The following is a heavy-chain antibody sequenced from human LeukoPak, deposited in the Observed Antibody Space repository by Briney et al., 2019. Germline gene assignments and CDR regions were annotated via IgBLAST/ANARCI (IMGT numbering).Heavy chain of an antibody. V-gene: IGHV1-69*02. CDR1: GGTFSSYT. CDR3: ATRYCSGGSCPNRPHYYGMDV. J-gene: IGHJ6*02. CDR2: IIPILGIA. Sequence: GSSVKVSCKASGGTFSSYTISWVRQAPGQGLEWMGRIIPILGIANYAQKFQGRVTITADKSTSTAYMELSSLRSEDTAVYYCATRYCSGGSCPNRPHYYGMDVWGQGTTVTVSS. D-gene: IGHD2-15*01.